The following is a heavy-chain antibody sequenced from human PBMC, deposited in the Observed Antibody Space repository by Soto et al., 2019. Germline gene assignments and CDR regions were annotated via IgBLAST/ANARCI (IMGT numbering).Heavy chain of an antibody. V-gene: IGHV3-33*01. CDR3: ARGDYGDYSLGY. Sequence: LRLSCAASGFTFSSYGTHWVRQAPGKGLEWVAVIWYDGSNKYYADSVKGRFTISRDNSKNTLYLQMNSLRAEDTAVYYCARGDYGDYSLGYWGQGTLVTVSS. D-gene: IGHD4-17*01. CDR2: IWYDGSNK. J-gene: IGHJ4*02. CDR1: GFTFSSYG.